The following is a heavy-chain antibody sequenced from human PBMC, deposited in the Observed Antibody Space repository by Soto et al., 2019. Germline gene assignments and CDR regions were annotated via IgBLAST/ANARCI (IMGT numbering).Heavy chain of an antibody. CDR3: AKDRGPRRQWIIDPLDY. Sequence: QVQLVESGGGVVQPGRSLRVSCAASGFTFSIYAMHWVRQAPGTGLEWVAVISYDGTKTYYADSVKGRFTISGDNSKNTVYLQMISLRDEDTAVYYCAKDRGPRRQWIIDPLDYWGQGTVVTVSP. CDR2: ISYDGTKT. J-gene: IGHJ4*02. D-gene: IGHD6-19*01. CDR1: GFTFSIYA. V-gene: IGHV3-30*18.